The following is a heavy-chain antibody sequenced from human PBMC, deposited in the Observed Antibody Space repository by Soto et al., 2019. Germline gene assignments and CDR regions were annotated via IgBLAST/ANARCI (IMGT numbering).Heavy chain of an antibody. CDR1: GYSFTSYW. CDR2: IYPGDSDT. D-gene: IGHD3-3*01. Sequence: PGESLKISCKGSGYSFTSYWIGWVRQMPGKGLEWMGIIYPGDSDTRYSPSFQGQVTISADKSISTAYLQWSSLKASDTAMYYCARHMSGYYTHSRYYYYMDGWGKGTTVTVSS. J-gene: IGHJ6*03. CDR3: ARHMSGYYTHSRYYYYMDG. V-gene: IGHV5-51*01.